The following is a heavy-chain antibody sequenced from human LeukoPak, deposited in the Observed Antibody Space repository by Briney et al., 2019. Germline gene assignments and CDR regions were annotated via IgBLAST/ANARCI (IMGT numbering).Heavy chain of an antibody. D-gene: IGHD3-10*01. CDR2: ISWNSGSI. CDR3: AKSRYGSGSNYYYMDV. J-gene: IGHJ6*03. CDR1: GFTFADYA. Sequence: GGSLRLSCAASGFTFADYAMHWVRQAPGKGLEWVSGISWNSGSIGYADSVKGRFTISRDNAKNSLYLQMNSLRAEDTALYYCAKSRYGSGSNYYYMDVWGKGTTVTVSS. V-gene: IGHV3-9*01.